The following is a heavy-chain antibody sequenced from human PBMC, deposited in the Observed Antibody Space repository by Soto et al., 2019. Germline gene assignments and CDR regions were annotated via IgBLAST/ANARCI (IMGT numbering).Heavy chain of an antibody. CDR3: ARGGAVDYGDYNT. Sequence: QVKLVQSGAEVRKRGSSVRVSCKTSGATLSNQIIGWVRQAPGQGLEWMGRIIPILGIPNYSQRFQDRLTITADRSTSTVHMELSSLRSEDTAMYFCARGGAVDYGDYNTWGQGTLVTVSS. D-gene: IGHD4-17*01. CDR2: IIPILGIP. J-gene: IGHJ5*02. CDR1: GATLSNQI. V-gene: IGHV1-69*02.